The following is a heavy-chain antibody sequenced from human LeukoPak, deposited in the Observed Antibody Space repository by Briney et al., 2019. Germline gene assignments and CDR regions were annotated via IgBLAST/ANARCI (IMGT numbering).Heavy chain of an antibody. J-gene: IGHJ4*02. CDR3: ATSGGTLGPTNYFAY. D-gene: IGHD3-16*01. CDR2: INHSGST. Sequence: SETLSLTCAVSGGSISSTNWWWSWIRQPPGKGLEWIGEINHSGSTNYNPSLKSRVTISVDTSKNQFSLKLSSVTAADTAVYYCATSGGTLGPTNYFAYWGQGTLVTVSS. CDR1: GGSISSTNW. V-gene: IGHV4-4*02.